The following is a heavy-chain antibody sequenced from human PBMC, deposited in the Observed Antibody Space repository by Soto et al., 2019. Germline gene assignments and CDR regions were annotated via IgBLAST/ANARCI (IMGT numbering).Heavy chain of an antibody. CDR3: ARGSSSSWFDP. V-gene: IGHV4-34*01. Sequence: SETLSLTCAVYGGSFSCYYWSWIRQPPGKGLEWIGEINHSGSTNYNPSLKSRVTISVDTSKNQFSLKLSSVTAADTAVYYCARGSSSSWFDPWGQGTLVTVSS. J-gene: IGHJ5*02. CDR1: GGSFSCYY. D-gene: IGHD6-6*01. CDR2: INHSGST.